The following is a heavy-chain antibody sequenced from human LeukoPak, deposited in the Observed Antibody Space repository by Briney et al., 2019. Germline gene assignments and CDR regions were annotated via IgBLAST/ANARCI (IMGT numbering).Heavy chain of an antibody. CDR1: GLTLSSYS. D-gene: IGHD5-12*01. V-gene: IGHV3-23*01. J-gene: IGHJ4*02. CDR3: AKDEGYDPIYYLES. CDR2: LDAGGGNT. Sequence: PGGSLRLSCEASGLTLSSYSMNWVRQAPGKGLEWVSALDAGGGNTYYADSVKGRFTISRDNSKNTVYLQMNSLSAEDTAVYYCAKDEGYDPIYYLESWGQGTLVTVSS.